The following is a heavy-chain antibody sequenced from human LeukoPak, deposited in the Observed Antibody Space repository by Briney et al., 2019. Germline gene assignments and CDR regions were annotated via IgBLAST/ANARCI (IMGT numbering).Heavy chain of an antibody. J-gene: IGHJ4*02. V-gene: IGHV3-48*03. CDR2: ISSTGSNI. Sequence: PGGSLRLSCAASGFTFSTYEMNWVRQAPGKGLEWVSYISSTGSNIYYADSVKGRFTISRDNAKNSLYLLMNSLRTEDTAVYYCAAPYYYDGSGDYWGQGTLVTVSS. CDR1: GFTFSTYE. CDR3: AAPYYYDGSGDY. D-gene: IGHD3-22*01.